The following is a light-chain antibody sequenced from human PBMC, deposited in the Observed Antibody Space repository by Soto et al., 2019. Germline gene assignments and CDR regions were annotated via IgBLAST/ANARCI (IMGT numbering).Light chain of an antibody. CDR3: SSYTSSSTLV. CDR2: GVS. Sequence: QSALTQPASVSGSPGQSITISCTGTSSDVGAYNYVSWYQQHPGKAPKLMICGVSNRPSGVSNRFSGSKSGNTASLTISGLQAEDEADYYCSSYTSSSTLVFGTGTKLTVL. CDR1: SSDVGAYNY. V-gene: IGLV2-14*01. J-gene: IGLJ1*01.